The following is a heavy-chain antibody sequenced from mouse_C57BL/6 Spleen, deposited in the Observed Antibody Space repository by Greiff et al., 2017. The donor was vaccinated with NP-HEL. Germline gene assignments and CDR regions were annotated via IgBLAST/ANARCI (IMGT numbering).Heavy chain of an antibody. CDR3: ARDYSNFFYYAMDY. CDR1: GYTFTSYW. V-gene: IGHV1-64*01. D-gene: IGHD2-5*01. Sequence: VQLQQPGAELVKPGASVKLSCKASGYTFTSYWMHWVKQRPGQGLEWIGMIHPNSGSTNYNEKFKSKATLTVDKSSSTAYMQLSSLTSEDSAVYYCARDYSNFFYYAMDYWGQGTSVTVSS. CDR2: IHPNSGST. J-gene: IGHJ4*01.